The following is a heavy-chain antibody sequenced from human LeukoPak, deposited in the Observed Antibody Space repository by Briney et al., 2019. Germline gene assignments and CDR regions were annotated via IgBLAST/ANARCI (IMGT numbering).Heavy chain of an antibody. CDR1: GFTFSSYW. CDR2: VGPDGSVT. V-gene: IGHV3-74*01. CDR3: ARTDWLDV. J-gene: IGHJ5*02. Sequence: GGSLRLSYTASGFTFSSYWMSWVRQAPGKGLVWVSRVGPDGSVTRYADSVQGRFTVSRDNAKNTLYLQMNSLRAEDTAVYYCARTDWLDVWGQGTLITV.